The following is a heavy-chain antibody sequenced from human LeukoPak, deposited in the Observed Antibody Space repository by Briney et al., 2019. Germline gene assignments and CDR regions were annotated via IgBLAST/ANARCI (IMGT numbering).Heavy chain of an antibody. J-gene: IGHJ4*02. CDR2: IKSKTDGGTT. CDR1: GFTFSNAW. Sequence: GGSLRLSCAASGFTFSNAWMNWVRQAPGKGLEWLGRIKSKTDGGTTDYAAPVKGRFTISRDDSKNTLYLQMNSLKTEDTAVYFCVSGGDSWGQGTLVTVSS. V-gene: IGHV3-15*01. CDR3: VSGGDS.